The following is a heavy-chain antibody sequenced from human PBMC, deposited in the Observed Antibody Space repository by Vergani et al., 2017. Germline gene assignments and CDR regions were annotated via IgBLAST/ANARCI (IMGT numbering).Heavy chain of an antibody. CDR1: GFTFSSYA. D-gene: IGHD1-26*01. Sequence: EVQLVESGGGLVQPGGSLRLSCTASGFTFSSYAMSWVRQAPGKGLEWVSAMSGSGDNTYYADSVKGRFTVSRDNSKNTLYLQMNSLRAEDTAVYYCARAGGSYYSNPYYVVHWGQGALVTVPS. CDR2: MSGSGDNT. J-gene: IGHJ4*02. CDR3: ARAGGSYYSNPYYVVH. V-gene: IGHV3-23*04.